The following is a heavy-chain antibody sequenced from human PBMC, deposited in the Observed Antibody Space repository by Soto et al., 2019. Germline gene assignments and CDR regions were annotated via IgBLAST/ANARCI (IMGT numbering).Heavy chain of an antibody. V-gene: IGHV4-59*01. CDR1: GSSISSYY. CDR2: VYSSGST. CDR3: ARRAVVAVTGSLDNWLDP. D-gene: IGHD2-21*01. Sequence: SEILSLTCPVSGSSISSYYLSWIRQPPGKGLEWIGYVYSSGSTNYNPSLKSRVTISVDTSRNQFSLKVNSVTAADTAMYYCARRAVVAVTGSLDNWLDPWGQGILVTVSS. J-gene: IGHJ5*02.